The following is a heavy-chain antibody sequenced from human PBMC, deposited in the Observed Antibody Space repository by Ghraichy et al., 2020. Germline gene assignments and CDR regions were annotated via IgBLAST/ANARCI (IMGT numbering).Heavy chain of an antibody. V-gene: IGHV3-7*01. Sequence: GGSLRLSCAASGFPFSSYWLDWIRQAPGKGLEWLANINPDGGETYYVDSVKGRFTISRDNAKKSLYLQMNSLRVEDTAVYYCARNDRDYGDYGNDYCGLGPLVIGSS. J-gene: IGHJ4*02. CDR2: INPDGGET. CDR3: ARNDRDYGDYGNDY. D-gene: IGHD4-17*01. CDR1: GFPFSSYW.